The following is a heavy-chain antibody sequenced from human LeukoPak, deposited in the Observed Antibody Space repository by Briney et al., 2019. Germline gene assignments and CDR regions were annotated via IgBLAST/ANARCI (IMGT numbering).Heavy chain of an antibody. CDR1: GFIFNNYW. CDR3: ARDGIYNWNDY. J-gene: IGHJ4*02. D-gene: IGHD1-1*01. V-gene: IGHV3-7*05. CDR2: IKQDGSEK. Sequence: GGSLRLSCAASGFIFNNYWMSWVRQAPGRGLEWVANIKQDGSEKYHVDSVKGRFTISRDNAKNSLYLQMNSLRAEDTAVYYCARDGIYNWNDYWGQGTLVTVSS.